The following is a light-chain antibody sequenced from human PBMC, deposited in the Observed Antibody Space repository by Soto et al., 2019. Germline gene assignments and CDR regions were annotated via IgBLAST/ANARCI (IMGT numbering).Light chain of an antibody. CDR3: TSYTSSSTLV. CDR2: DVS. J-gene: IGLJ2*01. V-gene: IGLV2-14*01. CDR1: SSDVGTYNY. Sequence: QSALTQPASVSGSPGQSITISCTGTSSDVGTYNYVSWYQQHAGKVPKPMIYDVSNRPSGVSDRFSGSKSGNTASLTISGLQAEDEADYYCTSYTSSSTLVFGGGTKLTVL.